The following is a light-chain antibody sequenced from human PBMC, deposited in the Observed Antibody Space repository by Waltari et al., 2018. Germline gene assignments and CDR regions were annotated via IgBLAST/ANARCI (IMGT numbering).Light chain of an antibody. J-gene: IGLJ1*01. CDR3: CSCAGYGIYV. Sequence: WYQRHPGRAPRLLIYDITQRPSGISERFSGSKTGKTASLTISGLQAEDDADYYCCSCAGYGIYVFGSGTHVTVL. CDR2: DIT. V-gene: IGLV2-23*02.